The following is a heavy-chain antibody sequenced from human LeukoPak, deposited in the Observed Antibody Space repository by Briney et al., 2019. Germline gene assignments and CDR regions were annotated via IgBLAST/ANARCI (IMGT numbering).Heavy chain of an antibody. V-gene: IGHV3-7*05. CDR1: GFPFSSYW. CDR2: IKRDGSEK. J-gene: IGHJ4*02. Sequence: GGSLRLSCAASGFPFSSYWMSWVRQAPGKGLEWVANIKRDGSEKYYVDSVKGRFTISRDNAKNSLYLQMSSLRAEDTAVYYCARDDSGWDLGQGTLVTGSS. CDR3: ARDDSGWD. D-gene: IGHD6-19*01.